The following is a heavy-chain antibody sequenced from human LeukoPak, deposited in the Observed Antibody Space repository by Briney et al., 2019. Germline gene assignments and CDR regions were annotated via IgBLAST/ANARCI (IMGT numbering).Heavy chain of an antibody. CDR1: GFTFSDSA. CDR2: ISFSGDSI. Sequence: GGSLRLSCAASGFTFSDSAMTWVRQAPGKGLEWVSLISFSGDSIYYADSVRGRFTISRDNSKDTLYLQMNSLRAEDTAIYYCARGSGWFDPWGQGTLVTVSS. J-gene: IGHJ5*02. V-gene: IGHV3-23*01. CDR3: ARGSGWFDP.